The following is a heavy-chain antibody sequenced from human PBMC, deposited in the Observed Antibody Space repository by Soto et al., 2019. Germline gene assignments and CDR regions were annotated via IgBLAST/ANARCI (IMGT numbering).Heavy chain of an antibody. D-gene: IGHD3-10*01. CDR1: GFTFSSYG. CDR2: ISYDGSNK. J-gene: IGHJ6*02. CDR3: AKDTRAGVYGMDV. Sequence: QVQLVESGGGVVQPGRSLRLSCAASGFTFSSYGMHWVRQAPGKGLEWVAVISYDGSNKYYEDSVKGRFTISRDNSKNTLYLQMNSLRAEDTAVYYCAKDTRAGVYGMDVWGQGTTVTVSS. V-gene: IGHV3-30*18.